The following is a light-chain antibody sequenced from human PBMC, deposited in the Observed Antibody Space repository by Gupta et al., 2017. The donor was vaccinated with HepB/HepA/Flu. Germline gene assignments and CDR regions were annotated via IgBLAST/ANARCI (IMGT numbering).Light chain of an antibody. V-gene: IGKV3-20*01. Sequence: EIVLTQSPGTLSLSPGERATLSCRASQSVSSGFLAWYQQKPGQAPRLLICGASSRATGIPDRFSGSGSGTDFTLTISRLEPEDFAVYYCQQYDSSPRTFGQGTKVEVK. J-gene: IGKJ1*01. CDR2: GAS. CDR3: QQYDSSPRT. CDR1: QSVSSGF.